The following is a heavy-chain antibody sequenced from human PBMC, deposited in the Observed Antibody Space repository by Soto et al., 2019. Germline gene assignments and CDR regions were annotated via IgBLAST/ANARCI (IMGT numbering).Heavy chain of an antibody. Sequence: EVQLVESGGGLVKPGGSLRLSCAASGFTFSNAWMSWVRQAPGKGLEWVGRIKSKTDGGTTDYAAPVKGRFTISRDDSKNTLYLQMNSLKTEDTSVYYCTPLLGTTVTYYGMDVWGQGTTVTVSS. CDR3: TPLLGTTVTYYGMDV. D-gene: IGHD4-4*01. J-gene: IGHJ6*02. V-gene: IGHV3-15*01. CDR2: IKSKTDGGTT. CDR1: GFTFSNAW.